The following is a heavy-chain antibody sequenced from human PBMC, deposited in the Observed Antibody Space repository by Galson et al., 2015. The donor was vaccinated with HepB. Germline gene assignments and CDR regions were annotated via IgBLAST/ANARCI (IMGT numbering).Heavy chain of an antibody. CDR2: IYHSGST. V-gene: IGHV4-30-2*06. J-gene: IGHJ4*02. CDR1: GGSISSGGHS. D-gene: IGHD3-3*01. CDR3: ARGKAIFGVVPDY. Sequence: GGSISSGGHSWSWIRQSPGKGLEWIGYIYHSGSTYYNPSLKSRVSISVDRSKNQFSLKLSSVIDADTAVYYCARGKAIFGVVPDYWGQGTLVTVSS.